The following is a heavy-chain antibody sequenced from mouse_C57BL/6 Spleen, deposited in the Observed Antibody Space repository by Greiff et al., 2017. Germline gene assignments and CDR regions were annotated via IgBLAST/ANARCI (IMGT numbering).Heavy chain of an antibody. D-gene: IGHD3-2*02. CDR3: ARYKGSSGEFAY. Sequence: EVMLVESGGGLVQPGGSLSLSCAASGFTFTDYYMSWVRQPPGKALEWLGFIRNKANGYTTEYSASVKGRFTISRDNSQSILYLQMNALRAEDSATYYCARYKGSSGEFAYWGQGTLVTVSA. CDR2: IRNKANGYTT. CDR1: GFTFTDYY. J-gene: IGHJ3*01. V-gene: IGHV7-3*01.